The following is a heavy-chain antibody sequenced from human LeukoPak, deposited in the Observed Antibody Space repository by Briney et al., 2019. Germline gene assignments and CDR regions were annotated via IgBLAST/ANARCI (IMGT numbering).Heavy chain of an antibody. CDR3: ARRVSPIVGASSFDY. V-gene: IGHV4-39*01. CDR2: IYYSGST. Sequence: PSETLSLTCTVSGGSISSSSYYWGWIRQPPGKGLEWIGSIYYSGSTYYNPSLKSRVTISVDTSKNQFSLKLSSVTAADTAVYYCARRVSPIVGASSFDYWGQGTLVTVSS. CDR1: GGSISSSSYY. J-gene: IGHJ4*02. D-gene: IGHD1-26*01.